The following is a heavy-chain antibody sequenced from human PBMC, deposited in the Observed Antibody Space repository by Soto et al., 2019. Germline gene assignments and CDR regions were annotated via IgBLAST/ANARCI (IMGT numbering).Heavy chain of an antibody. D-gene: IGHD2-8*01. CDR2: IYYSGST. J-gene: IGHJ4*02. V-gene: IGHV4-59*01. CDR3: ARAPNYYCEY. CDR1: GGSISSYY. Sequence: SETLSLTCTVSGGSISSYYWSWIRQPPGKGLEWIGYIYYSGSTNYNPSLKSRVPISVDTSKNQFSLKLSSVTAADSAVYYGARAPNYYCEYWGQGPLVAVAS.